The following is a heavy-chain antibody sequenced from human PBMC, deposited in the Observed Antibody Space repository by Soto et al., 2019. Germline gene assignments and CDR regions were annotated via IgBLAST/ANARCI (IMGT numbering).Heavy chain of an antibody. Sequence: LSLTCTVSCGAISSSIYYWGWIRQPPGKGLEWIGSIYYSGSTYYNPSLKSRVTISVDTSKNQFSLKLSSVTAADTAVYYCARQYVLRFLEWLSDNWFDPWGQGTLVTVSS. V-gene: IGHV4-39*01. D-gene: IGHD3-3*01. CDR1: CGAISSSIYY. J-gene: IGHJ5*02. CDR2: IYYSGST. CDR3: ARQYVLRFLEWLSDNWFDP.